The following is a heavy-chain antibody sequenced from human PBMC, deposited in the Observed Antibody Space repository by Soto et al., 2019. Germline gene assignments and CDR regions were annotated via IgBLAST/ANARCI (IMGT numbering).Heavy chain of an antibody. Sequence: PGGSLRLSCAASGFTFSSYAMSWVRQAPGKGLEWVSAISGSGGSTYYADSVKGRFTISRDNSKNTLYLQMNSLRAEDTAVYYCAKDIDRRYYYDRSGYPGKHFDYWGQGTLVTVSS. D-gene: IGHD3-22*01. J-gene: IGHJ4*02. CDR2: ISGSGGST. CDR3: AKDIDRRYYYDRSGYPGKHFDY. V-gene: IGHV3-23*01. CDR1: GFTFSSYA.